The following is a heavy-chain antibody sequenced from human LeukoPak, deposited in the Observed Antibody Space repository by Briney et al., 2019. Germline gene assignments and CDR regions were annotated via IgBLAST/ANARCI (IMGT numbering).Heavy chain of an antibody. CDR2: MNPNSGNT. D-gene: IGHD3-9*01. Sequence: ASVKVSCKASGYTFTSYDINWVRQATGQGLEWMGWMNPNSGNTGYAQKFQGRVTMTRNTSTSTAYMELSSLRSEDTAVYYCARVPHLRYFDWLDDYWGQGTLVTVSS. CDR1: GYTFTSYD. J-gene: IGHJ4*02. CDR3: ARVPHLRYFDWLDDY. V-gene: IGHV1-8*01.